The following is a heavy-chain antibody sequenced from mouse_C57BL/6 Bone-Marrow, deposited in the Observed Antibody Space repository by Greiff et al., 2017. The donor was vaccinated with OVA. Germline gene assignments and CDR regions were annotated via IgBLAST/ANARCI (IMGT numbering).Heavy chain of an antibody. Sequence: EVQLQQSEGGLVQPGSSMKLSCTASGFTFSDYYMSWVRKTPEKRLELVAAINSDGGSTYYPDTMERRFIISRDNTKKTLYLQMSSLRSEDTALYYCARRENWDFAYWGQGTLVTVSA. CDR1: GFTFSDYY. D-gene: IGHD4-1*01. V-gene: IGHV5-2*01. CDR2: INSDGGST. J-gene: IGHJ3*01. CDR3: ARRENWDFAY.